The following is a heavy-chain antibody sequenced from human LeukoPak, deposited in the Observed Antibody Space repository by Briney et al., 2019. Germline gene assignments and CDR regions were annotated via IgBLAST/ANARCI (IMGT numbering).Heavy chain of an antibody. CDR2: IYHSGST. V-gene: IGHV4-38-2*02. CDR1: GYSISGGYY. J-gene: IGHJ6*03. CDR3: ASVNDFWSGCSYYYYYYMDV. D-gene: IGHD3-3*01. Sequence: SETLSLTCTVSGYSISGGYYWGWIRQPPGKGLEWIGSIYHSGSTYYNPSLKSRVTISVDTSKNRFSLKLSSVTAADTAVYYCASVNDFWSGCSYYYYYYMDVWGKGTTVTVSS.